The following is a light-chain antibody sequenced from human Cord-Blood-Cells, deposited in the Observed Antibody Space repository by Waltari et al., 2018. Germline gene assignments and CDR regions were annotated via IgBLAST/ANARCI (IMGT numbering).Light chain of an antibody. CDR1: SSDVGCYNY. J-gene: IGLJ3*02. CDR3: SSYTSSSTWV. Sequence: QSALTQTASVSGSPGQSITISCTGTSSDVGCYNYVSWYQQHPGKAPKLMIYDVSNRPSGVSNRFSGSKSGNTASLTISGLQAEDEADYYCSSYTSSSTWVFGGGIKLTVL. CDR2: DVS. V-gene: IGLV2-14*01.